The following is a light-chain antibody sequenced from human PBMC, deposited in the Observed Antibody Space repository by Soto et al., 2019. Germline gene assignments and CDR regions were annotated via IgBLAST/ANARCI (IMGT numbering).Light chain of an antibody. CDR2: DNN. Sequence: QSVLTQPPSMSGAPGQRVTISCTGSSSNIGAGYDVHWYQQHPGTAPKLLIFDNNNRPSGVPDRFSGSKSDTSASLAITGLQAEDEADDYCQCFDTSMSGFVVFGAGTKLTVL. J-gene: IGLJ2*01. V-gene: IGLV1-40*01. CDR3: QCFDTSMSGFVV. CDR1: SSNIGAGYD.